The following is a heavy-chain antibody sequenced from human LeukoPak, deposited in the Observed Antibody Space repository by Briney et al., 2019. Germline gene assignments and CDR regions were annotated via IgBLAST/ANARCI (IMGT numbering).Heavy chain of an antibody. CDR2: INPNSGGT. CDR1: GYTFTGYY. D-gene: IGHD6-13*01. Sequence: ASVKVSCKASGYTFTGYYMHWVRQAPGQGLEWMGWINPNSGGTNYAQKFQGRVTMTRDTSISTAYMELSRLRSDDTAVYYCARDQHGSGSWGFDPWGQGTLVTVSS. J-gene: IGHJ5*02. CDR3: ARDQHGSGSWGFDP. V-gene: IGHV1-2*02.